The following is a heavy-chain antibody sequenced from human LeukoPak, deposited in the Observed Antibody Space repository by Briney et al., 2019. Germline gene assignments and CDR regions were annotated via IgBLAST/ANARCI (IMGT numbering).Heavy chain of an antibody. J-gene: IGHJ4*02. CDR1: GFTFSSYE. CDR3: ARGWGSDY. CDR2: ISSSGSTM. D-gene: IGHD3-16*01. Sequence: PGGSLRLSCAASGFTFSSYEMKWVRQAPGKGLEWVSYISSSGSTMYYADSVKGRFTISRDNAKNSLYLQMNSLRAEDTAVYYCARGWGSDYWGQGTLVTVSS. V-gene: IGHV3-48*03.